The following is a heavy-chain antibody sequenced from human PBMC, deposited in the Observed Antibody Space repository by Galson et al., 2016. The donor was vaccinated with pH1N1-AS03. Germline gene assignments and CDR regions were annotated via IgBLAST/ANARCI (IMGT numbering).Heavy chain of an antibody. J-gene: IGHJ4*02. CDR3: ARLFGKGGRIGS. CDR1: GYRFRTYW. D-gene: IGHD1-14*01. Sequence: QSGAEVKKAGEPLKISCRGSGYRFRTYWIGWVRQVPGRGLECMGIVYPDDSDVIYMSSFEGQVTISADKSSGAAYLEWRSLNVSDHGMYYCARLFGKGGRIGSWGQETLVTVSS. V-gene: IGHV5-51*01. CDR2: VYPDDSDV.